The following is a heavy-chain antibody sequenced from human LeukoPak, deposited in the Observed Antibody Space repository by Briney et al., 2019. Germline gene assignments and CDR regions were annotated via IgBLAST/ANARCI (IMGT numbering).Heavy chain of an antibody. Sequence: GESLKISCKGSGYSFTSYWISWVRQMPGKGLEWMGRIDPSDSYTNYSPSFQGHVTISADKSISTAYLQWSSLKASDTAMYYCATSNADYGDYEGYWGQGTLVTVSS. J-gene: IGHJ4*02. CDR2: IDPSDSYT. V-gene: IGHV5-10-1*01. D-gene: IGHD4-17*01. CDR1: GYSFTSYW. CDR3: ATSNADYGDYEGY.